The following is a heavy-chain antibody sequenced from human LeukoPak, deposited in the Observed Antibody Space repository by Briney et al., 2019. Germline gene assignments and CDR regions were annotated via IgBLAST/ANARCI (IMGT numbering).Heavy chain of an antibody. CDR3: AKDQGDTAIPLFVDY. J-gene: IGHJ4*02. Sequence: GGSLRLSCAASGFTFSSYGMHWVRQAPGKGLEWVAVISYDGSNKYYADSVKGRFTISRDNSKNTLYLQMNSLRAEDTAVYYCAKDQGDTAIPLFVDYWGQGTLVTVSS. CDR1: GFTFSSYG. D-gene: IGHD5-18*01. CDR2: ISYDGSNK. V-gene: IGHV3-30*18.